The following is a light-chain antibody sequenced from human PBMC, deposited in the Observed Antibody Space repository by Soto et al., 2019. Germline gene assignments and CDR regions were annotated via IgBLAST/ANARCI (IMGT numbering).Light chain of an antibody. CDR1: QSVSSW. CDR3: QQYHSYSYT. V-gene: IGKV1-5*03. Sequence: DIQMTQSPSTLSASVGDRVTITCRASQSVSSWLAWYQQKPGKAPNLLIFKASNLENGIPSRFGGSGSGTEFSLTISSLHPDDFATYYCQQYHSYSYTFGQGTKLEI. CDR2: KAS. J-gene: IGKJ2*01.